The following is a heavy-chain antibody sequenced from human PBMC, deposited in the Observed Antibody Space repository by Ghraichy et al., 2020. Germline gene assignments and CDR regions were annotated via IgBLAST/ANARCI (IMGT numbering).Heavy chain of an antibody. D-gene: IGHD3-10*01. J-gene: IGHJ4*02. CDR3: ARNMNYGDSNDY. V-gene: IGHV3-7*01. CDR1: GFTFSSYW. CDR2: IKQDGSEK. Sequence: GSLRLSCGASGFTFSSYWMSWVRQAPGKGLEWVANIKQDGSEKYYVDSVKGRFTISRDNAKNSVYLQMNGLRADDTAVYYCARNMNYGDSNDYWGQGTLVTVSS.